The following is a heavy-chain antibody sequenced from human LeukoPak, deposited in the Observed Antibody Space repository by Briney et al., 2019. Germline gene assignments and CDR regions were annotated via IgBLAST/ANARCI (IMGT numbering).Heavy chain of an antibody. CDR1: GFTFTSYS. D-gene: IGHD3-10*01. J-gene: IGHJ4*02. CDR2: VSSGGGTT. CDR3: ARPGRAVTQAY. V-gene: IGHV3-48*04. Sequence: PGGSLRLSCAASGFTFTSYSMNWVRQAPGKGLEWVAYVSSGGGTTYYADSVKGRFSISRDDAKNSLNLQMNSLRAEDTAVYYCARPGRAVTQAYWGQGTLVTVSS.